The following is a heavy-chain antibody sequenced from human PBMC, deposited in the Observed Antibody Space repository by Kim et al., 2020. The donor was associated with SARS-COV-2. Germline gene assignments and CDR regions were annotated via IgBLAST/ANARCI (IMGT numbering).Heavy chain of an antibody. CDR1: GFTFSSYA. J-gene: IGHJ3*02. V-gene: IGHV3-23*01. CDR3: AKKSRSMIVVVRDAFDI. D-gene: IGHD3-22*01. CDR2: ISGSGGST. Sequence: GGSLRLSCAASGFTFSSYAMSWVRQAPGKGLEWVSAISGSGGSTYYADSVKGRFTISGDNSKNTLYLQMNSLRAEDTAVYYCAKKSRSMIVVVRDAFDIWGQGTMVTVSS.